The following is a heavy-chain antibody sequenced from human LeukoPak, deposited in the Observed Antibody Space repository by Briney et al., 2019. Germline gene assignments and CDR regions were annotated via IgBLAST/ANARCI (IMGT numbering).Heavy chain of an antibody. CDR3: AREVFYYMDV. CDR1: GFTFSDSY. J-gene: IGHJ6*03. CDR2: ISGSGHDI. Sequence: GGSLRLSCAASGFTFSDSYMTWVRQAPGKGVEWVAYISGSGHDINYSESAKGRFTISRDNAKNSLYLQMSSLRVEDTAVYYCAREVFYYMDVWGKGTTVTVSS. V-gene: IGHV3-11*04.